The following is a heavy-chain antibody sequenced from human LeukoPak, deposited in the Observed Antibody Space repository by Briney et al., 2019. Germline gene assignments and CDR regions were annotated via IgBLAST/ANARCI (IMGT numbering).Heavy chain of an antibody. CDR3: TSVYCSGGSCYPNLPDY. CDR2: IRSKTYGGTV. V-gene: IGHV3-49*04. J-gene: IGHJ4*02. Sequence: TGGSLRLSCTGSGFTFGNYGMSWVRQAPGKGLEWVGLIRSKTYGGTVVYAASVKGRFTILRDDSKSIAYVQMNSLTTEDTAVYYCTSVYCSGGSCYPNLPDYWGQGTLVTVSS. CDR1: GFTFGNYG. D-gene: IGHD2-15*01.